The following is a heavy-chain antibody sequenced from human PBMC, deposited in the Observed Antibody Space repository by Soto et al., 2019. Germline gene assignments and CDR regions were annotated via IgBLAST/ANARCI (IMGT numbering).Heavy chain of an antibody. CDR2: IKLDASEK. CDR3: ARDPGYDSRASVNHYLDY. D-gene: IGHD3-16*01. J-gene: IGHJ4*01. V-gene: IGHV3-7*03. CDR1: AFTVGQYW. Sequence: PGEELRDPKGGSAFTVGQYWMRWFRRAPEKGLEWLATIKLDASEKKYVDSVKGRFTLSRDNAKNSLYLQMDSLRVEGTAVYYCARDPGYDSRASVNHYLDYCGHGSLVIVSA.